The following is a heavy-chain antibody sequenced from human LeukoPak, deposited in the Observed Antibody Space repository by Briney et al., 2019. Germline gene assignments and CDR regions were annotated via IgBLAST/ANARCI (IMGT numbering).Heavy chain of an antibody. V-gene: IGHV3-23*01. CDR3: AKGGRASGSYYYFDY. J-gene: IGHJ4*02. CDR2: ISGSGGST. CDR1: GFTFSSYA. Sequence: PGGSLRLSCAASGFTFSSYAMSWVRQAPGKELEGVSAISGSGGSTYYADSVKGRFTISRDYSKNTLYLQMNSLRAEDTAVYYCAKGGRASGSYYYFDYWGQGTLVTVSS. D-gene: IGHD1-26*01.